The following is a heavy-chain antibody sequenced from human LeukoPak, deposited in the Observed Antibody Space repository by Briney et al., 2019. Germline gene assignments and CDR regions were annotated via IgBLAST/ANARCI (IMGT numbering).Heavy chain of an antibody. V-gene: IGHV4-61*02. CDR2: IYTSGST. Sequence: PSQTLSLTCTVSGGSISSGSYYWSWIRQPAGKGLEWIGRIYTSGSTNYNPSLKSRVTISVDTSKNQFSLKLSSVTAADTAVYYCARDRARRGATLLDYWGQGTLVTVSS. CDR3: ARDRARRGATLLDY. D-gene: IGHD1-26*01. CDR1: GGSISSGSYY. J-gene: IGHJ4*02.